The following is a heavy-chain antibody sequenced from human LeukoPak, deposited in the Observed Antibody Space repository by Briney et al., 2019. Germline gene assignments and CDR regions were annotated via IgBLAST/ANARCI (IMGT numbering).Heavy chain of an antibody. Sequence: GRSLRLSCTASGFTFGDYAMSWFRQAPGKGLEWVGFIRSKAYGGTTEYAASVKGRFTISRDDSKSIAYLQMNSLKTEDTAVYYCTSYDFWSGYYYYWGQGTLVPVSS. CDR1: GFTFGDYA. V-gene: IGHV3-49*03. CDR2: IRSKAYGGTT. J-gene: IGHJ4*02. D-gene: IGHD3-3*01. CDR3: TSYDFWSGYYYY.